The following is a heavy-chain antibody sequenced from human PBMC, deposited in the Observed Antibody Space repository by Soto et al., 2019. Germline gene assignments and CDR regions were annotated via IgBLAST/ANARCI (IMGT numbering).Heavy chain of an antibody. J-gene: IGHJ4*02. CDR1: RFTFSTFC. CDR2: ISPGGGST. Sequence: GGCLSLSWAAARFTFSTFCMSWVRQAPGKGLEWASAISPGGGSTYSADNVKGRFTISRDNSISTLYLQMNRLRTEDKAVYYCANAREYGGFDAYGYWGKGAMVPVSS. V-gene: IGHV3-23*01. CDR3: ANAREYGGFDAYGY. D-gene: IGHD3-16*01.